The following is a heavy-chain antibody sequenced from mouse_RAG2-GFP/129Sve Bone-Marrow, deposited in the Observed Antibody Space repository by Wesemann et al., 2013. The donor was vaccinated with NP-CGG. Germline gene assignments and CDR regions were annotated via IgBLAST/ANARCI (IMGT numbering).Heavy chain of an antibody. J-gene: IGHJ3*01. V-gene: IGHV1-87*01. CDR3: ARDGFAY. CDR1: GYTFTSYW. CDR2: IYPGDGDT. D-gene: IGHD2-3*01. Sequence: QVQLQQPGAELVKPGASVKLSCKASGYTFTSYWMQWVKQRPGQGLEWIGAIYPGDGDTRYTQKFKGKATLTADKSSSTAYMQLSSLASEDSAVYYCARDGFAYWGQGTLVTVSA.